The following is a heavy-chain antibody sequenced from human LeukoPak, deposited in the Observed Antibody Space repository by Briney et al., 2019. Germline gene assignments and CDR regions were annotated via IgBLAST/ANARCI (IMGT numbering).Heavy chain of an antibody. Sequence: GASVKVSFKASGGTFSSYAISWVRQAPGQGLEWMGGIIPIFGTANYAQKFQGRVTITADKSTSTAYMELSSLRSEDTAVYYCAREYHRGYSYGYLSYWGQGTLVTVSS. J-gene: IGHJ4*02. CDR3: AREYHRGYSYGYLSY. CDR2: IIPIFGTA. CDR1: GGTFSSYA. D-gene: IGHD5-18*01. V-gene: IGHV1-69*06.